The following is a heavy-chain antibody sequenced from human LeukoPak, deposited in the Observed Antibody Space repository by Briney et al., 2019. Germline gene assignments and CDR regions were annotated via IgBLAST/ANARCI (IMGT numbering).Heavy chain of an antibody. Sequence: SQTLSLTCAVSGGSISSGDYSWSWIRQPPGKGLEWIGYIYHSGSTYYNPSLKSRVTISVDRSKNQFSLKLSSVTAADTAVYYRASGRGVRAATGDSYYYYGMDVWGQGTTVTVSS. CDR3: ASGRGVRAATGDSYYYYGMDV. D-gene: IGHD6-13*01. J-gene: IGHJ6*02. CDR1: GGSISSGDYS. V-gene: IGHV4-30-2*01. CDR2: IYHSGST.